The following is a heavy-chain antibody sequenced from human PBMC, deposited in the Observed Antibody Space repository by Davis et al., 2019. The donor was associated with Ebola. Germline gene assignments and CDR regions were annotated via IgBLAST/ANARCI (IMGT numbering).Heavy chain of an antibody. J-gene: IGHJ5*02. CDR2: ISVYNGNT. V-gene: IGHV1-18*01. D-gene: IGHD2-8*02. CDR3: ARDVTGGGNNCFDP. CDR1: GHTFSNSV. Sequence: ASVKVSCKASGHTFSNSVISWVRQAPGQGLEWVGWISVYNGNTGCAQNLQGRVAMTADTSTNTVFMELKSLRFDDTAVYYCARDVTGGGNNCFDPWGQGTLVTVSS.